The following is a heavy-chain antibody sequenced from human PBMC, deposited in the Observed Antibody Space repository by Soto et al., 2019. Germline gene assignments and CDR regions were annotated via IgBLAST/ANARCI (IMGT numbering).Heavy chain of an antibody. CDR2: IYYSGST. D-gene: IGHD2-15*01. V-gene: IGHV4-39*01. J-gene: IGHJ4*02. Sequence: LSLTCTVSGGSISSSSYYWGWIRQPPGKGLEWIGSIYYSGSTYYNPSLKSRVTISVDTSKNQFSLKLSSLTAADTAVYYCARLLKPTHGYCSGGSCYDYWGQGTLVTVSS. CDR3: ARLLKPTHGYCSGGSCYDY. CDR1: GGSISSSSYY.